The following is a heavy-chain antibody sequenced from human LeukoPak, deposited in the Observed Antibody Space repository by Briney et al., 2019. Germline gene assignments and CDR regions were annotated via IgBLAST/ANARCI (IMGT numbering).Heavy chain of an antibody. J-gene: IGHJ4*02. CDR1: EFTVSTKY. D-gene: IGHD4-23*01. Sequence: PGGSLRLSCAASEFTVSTKYMYWVRQAPGKGLEWVSVIYSGGATYYADSVKGRFIISRDNSKNTLCLQMNSLRAEDAAIYYCAGEGDYGGSSQELDYWGQGTLVTVSS. CDR2: IYSGGAT. V-gene: IGHV3-66*01. CDR3: AGEGDYGGSSQELDY.